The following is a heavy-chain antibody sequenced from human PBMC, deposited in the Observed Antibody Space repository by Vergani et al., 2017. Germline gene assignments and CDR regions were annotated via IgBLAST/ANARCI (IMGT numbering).Heavy chain of an antibody. V-gene: IGHV4-31*03. Sequence: QVQLQESCPGLVKPSQTLSLTCTVSGGSISSGGYYWSWVRQHPGKGLEWIGYIHYSGSTYYNPSLKSRVTISVDTSKNQFSLKLSSVTAADTAVYYCARSDQSSRTIDYWGQGTLVTVSS. CDR1: GGSISSGGYY. J-gene: IGHJ4*02. CDR2: IHYSGST. D-gene: IGHD2-2*01. CDR3: ARSDQSSRTIDY.